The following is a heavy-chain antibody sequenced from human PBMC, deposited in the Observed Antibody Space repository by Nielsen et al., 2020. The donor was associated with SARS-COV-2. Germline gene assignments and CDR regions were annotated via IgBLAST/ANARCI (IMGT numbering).Heavy chain of an antibody. V-gene: IGHV3-7*03. CDR3: ARGGAAASLYEDY. CDR2: IKQDGSEK. CDR1: GFTFSSYG. J-gene: IGHJ4*02. Sequence: GESLKISCAASGFTFSSYGMHWVRQAPGKGLEWVANIKQDGSEKYYVDSVKGRFTISRDNAKNSLYLQMNSLRAEDTAVYYCARGGAAASLYEDYWGQGTLVTVSS. D-gene: IGHD6-13*01.